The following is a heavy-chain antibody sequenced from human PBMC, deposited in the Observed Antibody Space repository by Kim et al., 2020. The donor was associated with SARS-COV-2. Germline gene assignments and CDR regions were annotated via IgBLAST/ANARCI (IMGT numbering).Heavy chain of an antibody. CDR2: IYYSGST. V-gene: IGHV4-39*01. CDR3: ARHRAPSSGWYDGPGWFDP. Sequence: SETLSLTCTVSGGSISSSSYYWGWIRQPPGKGLEWIGSIYYSGSTYYNPSLKSRVTISVDTSKNQFSLKLSSVTAADTAVYYCARHRAPSSGWYDGPGWFDPWGQGTLVTVSS. CDR1: GGSISSSSYY. D-gene: IGHD6-19*01. J-gene: IGHJ5*02.